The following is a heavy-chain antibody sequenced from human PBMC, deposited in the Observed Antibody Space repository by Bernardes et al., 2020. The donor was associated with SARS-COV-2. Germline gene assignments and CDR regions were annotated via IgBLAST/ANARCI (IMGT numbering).Heavy chain of an antibody. V-gene: IGHV3-49*03. J-gene: IGHJ4*02. CDR3: SLGSPRHLEC. CDR1: GFTFGDHF. CDR2: IRNEPYGGTA. Sequence: GSLRLSCTSSGFTFGDHFMSWFRQAPGEGLEWVGSIRNEPYGGTAEYAASVKGRFIISRDDSNNVAYLQMNSLRTEDTALYYCSLGSPRHLECWGQGTLVTVSS.